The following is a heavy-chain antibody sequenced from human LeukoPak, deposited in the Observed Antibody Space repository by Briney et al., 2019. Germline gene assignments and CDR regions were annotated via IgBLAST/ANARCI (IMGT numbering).Heavy chain of an antibody. CDR2: VKDDGST. V-gene: IGHV3-74*01. CDR1: GFTFSGRW. Sequence: PGGSLRLSCAVSGFTSGFTFSGRWMLWVRQAPGKGLMWVSLVKDDGSTNYADSVKGRFTVSRDNTMNTLYLQMNNLRVEDTALYFCHPLGYTSNWGRGTLVTVSS. J-gene: IGHJ4*02. CDR3: HPLGYTSN. D-gene: IGHD6-19*01.